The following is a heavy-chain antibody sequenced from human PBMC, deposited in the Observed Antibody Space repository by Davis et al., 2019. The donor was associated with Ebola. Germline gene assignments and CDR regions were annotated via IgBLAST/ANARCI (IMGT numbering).Heavy chain of an antibody. Sequence: GESLKISCAASGFTFSSYSMNWVRQAPGKGLEWVSSISSSSSYIYYADSVKGRFTISRDNAENSLYLQMTSLRDEDTAVYYCASSWDYWGQGTLVTVST. CDR3: ASSWDY. D-gene: IGHD6-6*01. J-gene: IGHJ4*02. V-gene: IGHV3-21*01. CDR1: GFTFSSYS. CDR2: ISSSSSYI.